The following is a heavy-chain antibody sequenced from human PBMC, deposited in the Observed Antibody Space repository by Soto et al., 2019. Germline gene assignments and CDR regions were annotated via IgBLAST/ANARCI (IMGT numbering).Heavy chain of an antibody. CDR1: GYTFTSYD. D-gene: IGHD3-22*01. CDR3: ARMIYYDSSGYYYGARDY. V-gene: IGHV1-8*01. Sequence: GASVKVSCKASGYTFTSYDINWARQATGQGLEWMGWMNPNSGNTGYAQKFQGRVTMTRNTSISTAYMELSSLRSEDTAVYYCARMIYYDSSGYYYGARDYWGQGTLVTVSS. J-gene: IGHJ4*02. CDR2: MNPNSGNT.